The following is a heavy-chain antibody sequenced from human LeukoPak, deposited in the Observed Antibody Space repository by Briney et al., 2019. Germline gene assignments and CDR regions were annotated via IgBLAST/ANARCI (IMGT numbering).Heavy chain of an antibody. J-gene: IGHJ6*02. CDR1: GGSFSGYY. D-gene: IGHD5-12*01. V-gene: IGHV4-34*01. CDR3: ASTSGYDRRYYYYYGMDV. Sequence: PSETLSLTCAVYGGSFSGYYWSWIRQPPGKGLEWIGEINHSGSTNYNPSLKSRVTISVDTSKNQFSLKLSSVTAADTAVYYCASTSGYDRRYYYYYGMDVWGQGTTVTVSS. CDR2: INHSGST.